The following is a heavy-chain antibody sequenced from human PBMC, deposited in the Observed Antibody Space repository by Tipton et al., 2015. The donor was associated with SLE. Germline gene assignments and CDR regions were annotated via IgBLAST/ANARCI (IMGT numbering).Heavy chain of an antibody. CDR3: ARHDTNYGRNWFDP. CDR1: GVSISGSSYY. CDR2: ITNSGNT. Sequence: TLSLTCTVSGVSISGSSYYWDWIRQPPGKGPEWIGRITNSGNTYYIPSLQSRVTMSVDTSKNHFSLKLSSVTAADTAVYYCARHDTNYGRNWFDPWGQGTLVTVSS. D-gene: IGHD2-8*01. J-gene: IGHJ5*02. V-gene: IGHV4-39*01.